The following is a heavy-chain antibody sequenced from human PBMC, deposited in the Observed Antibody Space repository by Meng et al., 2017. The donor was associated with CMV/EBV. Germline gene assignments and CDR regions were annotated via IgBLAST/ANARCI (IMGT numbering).Heavy chain of an antibody. J-gene: IGHJ6*02. D-gene: IGHD3-3*01. V-gene: IGHV3-7*01. CDR1: GFTFSSDW. CDR3: ARIPMEWLFPRGMDV. Sequence: GESLRLSCAASGFTFSSDWKSWVRQAPGTGLEWVANIKQDGSEKYYVDSLKGRFTISRDNAKNSLYLQMNSLRAEDTAVYYCARIPMEWLFPRGMDVWGQGTTVTVSS. CDR2: IKQDGSEK.